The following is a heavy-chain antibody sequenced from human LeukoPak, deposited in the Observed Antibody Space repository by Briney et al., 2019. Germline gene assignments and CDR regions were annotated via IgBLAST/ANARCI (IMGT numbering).Heavy chain of an antibody. D-gene: IGHD6-19*01. CDR2: IYYSGST. J-gene: IGHJ4*02. CDR3: ARVHPPSSGWGLGPFDY. V-gene: IGHV4-31*03. CDR1: GGSISSGGYC. Sequence: SETLSLTCTVSGGSISSGGYCWSWIRQHPGKGLEWIGYIYYSGSTYYNPSLKSRVTISVDTSKNQFSLKLSSVTAADTAVYYCARVHPPSSGWGLGPFDYWGQGTLVTVSS.